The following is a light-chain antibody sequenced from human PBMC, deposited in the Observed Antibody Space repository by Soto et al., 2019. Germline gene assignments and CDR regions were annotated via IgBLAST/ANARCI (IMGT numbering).Light chain of an antibody. V-gene: IGKV3-20*01. CDR3: QQYGNSPSIT. CDR1: QSVSSNY. CDR2: GAS. J-gene: IGKJ5*01. Sequence: EIVLAQSPGTLSLSPGERATLSCRASQSVSSNYLAWYQQKPGQAPRLLIYGASSRATGIPDRFSGSGSGTDFTLTISRLEPEDFAVYYCQQYGNSPSITFGQGTRLEMK.